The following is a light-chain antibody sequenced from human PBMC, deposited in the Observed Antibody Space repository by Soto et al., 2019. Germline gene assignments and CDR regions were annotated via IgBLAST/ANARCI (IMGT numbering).Light chain of an antibody. J-gene: IGLJ1*01. CDR2: EVS. CDR3: TSHAGSNNYV. CDR1: SSDVGGYNY. V-gene: IGLV2-8*01. Sequence: QSSLTHHPSSSGSPGQSVTISCTGTSSDVGGYNYVSWYQQHPGKAPKLIISEVSKRPSGVPDRFSGSKSGNTASLTVSGLQAEDEADYYCTSHAGSNNYVFGTGTKVTVL.